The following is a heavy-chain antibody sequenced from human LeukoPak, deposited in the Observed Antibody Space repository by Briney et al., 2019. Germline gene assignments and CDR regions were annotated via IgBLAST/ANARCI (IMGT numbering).Heavy chain of an antibody. CDR3: AREPAWTYCSSTSCYKKPGYFQP. CDR2: ISSSSSTI. V-gene: IGHV3-48*01. J-gene: IGHJ1*01. CDR1: GFTFSSYR. D-gene: IGHD2-2*02. Sequence: GGSLRLSCAASGFTFSSYRMNWVRQAPGKGLEWVSYISSSSSTIYYADSVKGRFTISRDTAKNSLYLQMNSLRAEDTAVYYCAREPAWTYCSSTSCYKKPGYFQPWGQGTLVTVSS.